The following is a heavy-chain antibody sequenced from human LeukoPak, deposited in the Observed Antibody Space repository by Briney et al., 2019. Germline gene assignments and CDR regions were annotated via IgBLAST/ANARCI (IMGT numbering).Heavy chain of an antibody. CDR2: IRSKAYGGTT. Sequence: GGSLRLSCTASGFTFGDYAMSWVRQAPGKGLEWVGFIRSKAYGGTTEYAASVKGRFTISRDDSKSITYLQMNSLKTEDTAVYYCTREYDYVWGSYRYLYFDYWGQGTLVTVSS. J-gene: IGHJ4*02. CDR3: TREYDYVWGSYRYLYFDY. CDR1: GFTFGDYA. D-gene: IGHD3-16*02. V-gene: IGHV3-49*04.